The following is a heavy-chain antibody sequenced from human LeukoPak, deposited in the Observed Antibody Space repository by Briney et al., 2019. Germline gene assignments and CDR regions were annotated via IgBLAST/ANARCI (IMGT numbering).Heavy chain of an antibody. J-gene: IGHJ4*02. V-gene: IGHV3-23*01. CDR3: AKYSSGWSAFDY. CDR1: GFTFSSYG. CDR2: ISGSGGST. D-gene: IGHD6-19*01. Sequence: TGGSLRLSCAASGFTFSSYGMSWVRQAPGKGLEWVSAISGSGGSTYYADSVKGRFTISRDNSKNTLYLQMNSLRAEDTAVYYCAKYSSGWSAFDYWGQGTLVTVSS.